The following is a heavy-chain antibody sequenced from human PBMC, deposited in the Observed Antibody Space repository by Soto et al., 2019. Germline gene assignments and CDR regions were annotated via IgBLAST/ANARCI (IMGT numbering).Heavy chain of an antibody. CDR1: GGTFSIYS. CDR3: ARSQGSSTSLEIYYYYYYGMDV. V-gene: IGHV1-69*13. D-gene: IGHD2-2*01. Sequence: SVKVSCKASGGTFSIYSISWVRQAPGQGLEWMGGIIPISDTTNYAQKFQGRVTITADESTSTAYMELSSLRSEDTAVYYCARSQGSSTSLEIYYYYYYGMDVWGQGTTVTVSS. CDR2: IIPISDTT. J-gene: IGHJ6*02.